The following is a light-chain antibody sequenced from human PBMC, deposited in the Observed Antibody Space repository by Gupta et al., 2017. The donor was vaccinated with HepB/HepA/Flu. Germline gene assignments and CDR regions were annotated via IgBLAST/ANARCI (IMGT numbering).Light chain of an antibody. J-gene: IGKJ1*01. CDR1: QSLVHSDGNTY. CDR3: MQGTHWPRT. Sequence: DVVLTQSPLSLPVTPGQPASISCRSSQSLVHSDGNTYLNWFHQRPGQSPRRLFYRVSDRDSGVPERFSGSGSGTDFTLKISRVEAEDVGVYYCMQGTHWPRTFGQGTKVEIK. CDR2: RVS. V-gene: IGKV2-30*02.